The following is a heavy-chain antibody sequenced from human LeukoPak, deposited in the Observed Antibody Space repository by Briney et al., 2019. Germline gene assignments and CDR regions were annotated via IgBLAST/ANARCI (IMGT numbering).Heavy chain of an antibody. V-gene: IGHV1-18*01. J-gene: IGHJ4*02. CDR1: GYTFTSYG. CDR2: ISAYNGNT. D-gene: IGHD3-10*01. CDR3: ARDKYYYGSGTFYSSAVFDH. Sequence: GASVKVSCKASGYTFTSYGISWVRQAPGQGLEWMGWISAYNGNTNYAQKLQGRVTMTTDTSTSTAYMELRSLRSDDTAVYYCARDKYYYGSGTFYSSAVFDHWGQGTLVAVSS.